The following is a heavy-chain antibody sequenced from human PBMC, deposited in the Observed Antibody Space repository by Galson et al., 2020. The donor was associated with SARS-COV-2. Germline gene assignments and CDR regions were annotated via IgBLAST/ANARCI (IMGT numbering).Heavy chain of an antibody. Sequence: TGGSLRLSCSAFGFTFSTYGMHWVRQASGKGLEWVALISKDGRVKHYAGSLRGRFTISRDNSKNTLFLQMNSLTTEDTATYYCAKGYSIPYPTGGGVDVWGQGTTVTVSS. CDR1: GFTFSTYG. V-gene: IGHV3-30*18. J-gene: IGHJ6*02. CDR2: ISKDGRVK. CDR3: AKGYSIPYPTGGGVDV. D-gene: IGHD5-12*01.